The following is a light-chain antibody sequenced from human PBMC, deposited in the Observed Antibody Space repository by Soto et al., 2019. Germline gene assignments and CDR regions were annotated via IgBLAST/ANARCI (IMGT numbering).Light chain of an antibody. CDR2: INIDGSH. CDR3: PTWGTGSWV. J-gene: IGLJ3*02. V-gene: IGLV4-69*01. CDR1: SGHNTYA. Sequence: QLVLTQSPSASASLGASVKLTCTLSSGHNTYAIAGHQQQPEKGPRYFMKINIDGSHSKGAGIPDRFSGSRSGAERYLTLPRLQSEDEAAYSCPTWGTGSWVFGGGTKLTVL.